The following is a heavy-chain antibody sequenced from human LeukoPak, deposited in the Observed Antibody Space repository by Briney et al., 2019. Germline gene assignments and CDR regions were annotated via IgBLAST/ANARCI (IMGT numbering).Heavy chain of an antibody. CDR3: ASSVAAGGFD. CDR2: IIPIFGTA. V-gene: IGHV1-69*05. Sequence: SVKVSCKASGGTFSSYAISWVRQAPGQGLEWMGGIIPIFGTANYAQKFQGRVTITTDESTSTAYMELSSLRSEDTAVYYCASSVAAGGFDWGQGTLVTVSS. D-gene: IGHD6-25*01. J-gene: IGHJ4*02. CDR1: GGTFSSYA.